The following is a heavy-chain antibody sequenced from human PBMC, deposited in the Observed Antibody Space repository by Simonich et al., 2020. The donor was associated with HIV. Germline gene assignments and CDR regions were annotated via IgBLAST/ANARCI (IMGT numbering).Heavy chain of an antibody. CDR3: ARNTATRGSNWYFDL. J-gene: IGHJ2*01. CDR2: IYHSGST. Sequence: QVQLQESGPGLVKPSETLSLTCAVSGYSISSGYYWGWIRQPPGKGLVWIGSIYHSGSTYYNQSLKRRVTRSVDTSKNQFSLKLSSVTAADTAVYYCARNTATRGSNWYFDLWGRGTLVTVSS. V-gene: IGHV4-38-2*01. CDR1: GYSISSGYY. D-gene: IGHD3-16*01.